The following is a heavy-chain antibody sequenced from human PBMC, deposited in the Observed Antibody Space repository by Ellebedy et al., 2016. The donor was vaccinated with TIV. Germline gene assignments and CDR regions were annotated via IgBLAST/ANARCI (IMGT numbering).Heavy chain of an antibody. J-gene: IGHJ4*02. CDR2: IKQGGTEK. V-gene: IGHV3-7*01. CDR1: GFTFSSYW. CDR3: ARVTTLATGTGYYFDY. Sequence: GESLKISCAASGFTFSSYWMSWVRQAPGKGLEWVANIKQGGTEKYYVDSVKGRFTISRDNAKNSLYLQMNSLRAEDTAVYYCARVTTLATGTGYYFDYWGQGTLVTVSS. D-gene: IGHD4-17*01.